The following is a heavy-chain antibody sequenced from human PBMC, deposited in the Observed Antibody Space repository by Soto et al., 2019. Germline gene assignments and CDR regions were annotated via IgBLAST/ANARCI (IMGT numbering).Heavy chain of an antibody. V-gene: IGHV3-30-3*01. Sequence: GGSLRLSCAASGFTFSSYAMHWVRQAPGKGLEWVAVISYDGSNKYYADSVKGRFTISRDNSKNTLYLQMNSLRAEDTAVYYCARDMGGPPSIFSPVYYYYYGMDVWGQGTTVPVSS. CDR2: ISYDGSNK. CDR1: GFTFSSYA. D-gene: IGHD3-9*01. CDR3: ARDMGGPPSIFSPVYYYYYGMDV. J-gene: IGHJ6*02.